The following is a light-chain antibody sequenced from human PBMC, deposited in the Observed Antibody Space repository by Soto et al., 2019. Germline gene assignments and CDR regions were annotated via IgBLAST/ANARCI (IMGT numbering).Light chain of an antibody. CDR3: QQYGSSPRT. V-gene: IGKV3-20*01. CDR1: QSVSSSH. J-gene: IGKJ1*01. CDR2: GAS. Sequence: EIVLTQSPGTLSLSPGERVTLSCRASQSVSSSHLAWYQQKPGQAPRLLIYGASSRATGIPDRFSGSGSGTDFTLTISRLEPEDFAVYYCQQYGSSPRTFGQGTKVDIK.